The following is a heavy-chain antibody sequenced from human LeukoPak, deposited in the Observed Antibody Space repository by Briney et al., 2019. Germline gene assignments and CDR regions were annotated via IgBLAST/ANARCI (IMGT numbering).Heavy chain of an antibody. Sequence: GGSLRLSCAASGFTFSTYWMHWVRQAPGKGLEYVSAISSNGGSTYYADSVKGRFTISRDNSKNTLYLQMSSLRAEDTAVYYCVKGRITMVRGVFDYWGQGTLVTVSS. D-gene: IGHD3-10*01. CDR3: VKGRITMVRGVFDY. CDR1: GFTFSTYW. J-gene: IGHJ4*02. V-gene: IGHV3-64D*09. CDR2: ISSNGGST.